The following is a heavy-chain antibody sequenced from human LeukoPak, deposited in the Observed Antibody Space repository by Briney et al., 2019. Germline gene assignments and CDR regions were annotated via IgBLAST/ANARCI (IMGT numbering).Heavy chain of an antibody. V-gene: IGHV3-11*04. CDR2: ISSSGSTI. J-gene: IGHJ5*02. Sequence: KAGGSLRLSCAASGFTFSDYYMSWIRQAPGKGLEWVSYISSSGSTIYYADSVKGRFTISRDNAKNSLYLQMNSLRAEDTAVYYCARGGSFVVVPAAIGSWFDPWGQGTLVTVSS. D-gene: IGHD2-2*01. CDR3: ARGGSFVVVPAAIGSWFDP. CDR1: GFTFSDYY.